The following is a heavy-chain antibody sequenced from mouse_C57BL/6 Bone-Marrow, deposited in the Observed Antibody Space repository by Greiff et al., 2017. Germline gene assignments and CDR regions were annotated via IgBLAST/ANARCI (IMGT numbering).Heavy chain of an antibody. V-gene: IGHV1-72*01. CDR1: GYTFTSYW. J-gene: IGHJ3*01. CDR2: IHPNGSGT. Sequence: VQLQQPGAELVKPGASVKLSCKASGYTFTSYWMHWVKQRPGRGLEWIGRIHPNGSGTNYNDKFKGKATLTVDKPSSTAYIQLSSLTSEDSAVXYCSRERLRRFAYWGQGTLVTVSA. CDR3: SRERLRRFAY. D-gene: IGHD3-2*02.